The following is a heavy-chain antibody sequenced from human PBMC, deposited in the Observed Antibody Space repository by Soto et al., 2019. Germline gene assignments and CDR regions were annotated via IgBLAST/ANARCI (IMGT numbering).Heavy chain of an antibody. J-gene: IGHJ4*02. CDR1: GFTFSSYA. V-gene: IGHV3-23*01. CDR2: ISGSGGST. CDR3: AKGGRGITFGGVIAPFDY. D-gene: IGHD3-16*02. Sequence: GGSLRLSRAASGFTFSSYAMSWVRQAPGKGLEWVSAISGSGGSTYYADSVKGRFTISRDNSKNTLYLQMNSLRAEDTAVYYCAKGGRGITFGGVIAPFDYWGQGTLVTVSS.